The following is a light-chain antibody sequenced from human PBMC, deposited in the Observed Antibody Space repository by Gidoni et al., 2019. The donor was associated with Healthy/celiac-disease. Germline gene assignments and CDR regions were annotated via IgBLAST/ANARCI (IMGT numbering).Light chain of an antibody. V-gene: IGKV3-11*01. CDR3: QQRSNWPIT. CDR2: DAS. Sequence: EIVLTQSQATLSLSPGERATLSCRASQSVSSYLAWYQQKPGQAPRLLIYDASNRATGIPARFSGSGSGTDVTLTISSLEPEDFAVYYCQQRSNWPITFGQGTRLEIK. CDR1: QSVSSY. J-gene: IGKJ5*01.